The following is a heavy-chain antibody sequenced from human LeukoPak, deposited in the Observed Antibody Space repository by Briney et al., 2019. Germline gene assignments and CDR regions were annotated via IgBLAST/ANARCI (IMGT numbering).Heavy chain of an antibody. CDR1: GGSISSGDYY. D-gene: IGHD3-22*01. CDR2: IYYSGST. Sequence: SETLSLTCTVSGGSISSGDYYWSWIRQPPGKGLEWIGYIYYSGSTYYNPSLKSRVTISVDTSKNQFSLKLSSVTAADTAVYYCARDSSENWFDPWGQGTLVTVSS. V-gene: IGHV4-30-4*01. CDR3: ARDSSENWFDP. J-gene: IGHJ5*02.